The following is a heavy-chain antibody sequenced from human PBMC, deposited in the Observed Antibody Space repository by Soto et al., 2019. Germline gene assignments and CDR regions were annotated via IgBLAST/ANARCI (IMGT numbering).Heavy chain of an antibody. CDR2: INAGNGNT. J-gene: IGHJ3*02. Sequence: QVQLVQSGAEVKKPGASVKVSCKASGYTFTSYAMHWERQAPGQRLEWMGWINAGNGNTKYSQKFQGRVTITRDTSASTAYMELSSLRSEDTAVYYCARAPPHPTLKVVAAPIWGQGTMVTVSS. D-gene: IGHD2-15*01. CDR1: GYTFTSYA. V-gene: IGHV1-3*01. CDR3: ARAPPHPTLKVVAAPI.